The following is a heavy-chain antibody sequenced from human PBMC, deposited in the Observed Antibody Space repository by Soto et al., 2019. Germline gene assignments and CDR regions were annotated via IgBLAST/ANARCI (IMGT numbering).Heavy chain of an antibody. CDR1: GFTFSSYG. CDR2: IWYDGSNK. CDR3: ARDTYYYDSSGSKHLLPLGYYFDY. D-gene: IGHD3-22*01. V-gene: IGHV3-33*01. J-gene: IGHJ4*02. Sequence: QVQLVESGGGVVQPGRSLRLSCAASGFTFSSYGMHWVRQAPGKGLEWVAVIWYDGSNKYYADSVKGRFTISRDNSKNTLYLQMNSLRAEDTAVYYCARDTYYYDSSGSKHLLPLGYYFDYWGQGTLVTVSS.